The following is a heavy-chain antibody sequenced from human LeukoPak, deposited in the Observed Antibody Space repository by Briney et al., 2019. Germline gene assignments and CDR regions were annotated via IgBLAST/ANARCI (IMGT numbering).Heavy chain of an antibody. Sequence: SGGSLRLSCAASGFTFSSYSMNWVRQAPGKGLEWVSSISSSSSYIYYADSLKGRFTISRDNAKNSLYLQMNSLRAEDTAVYYRARRHIAVAGPLDSWGQGTLVTVSS. D-gene: IGHD6-19*01. CDR2: ISSSSSYI. V-gene: IGHV3-21*01. CDR3: ARRHIAVAGPLDS. CDR1: GFTFSSYS. J-gene: IGHJ4*02.